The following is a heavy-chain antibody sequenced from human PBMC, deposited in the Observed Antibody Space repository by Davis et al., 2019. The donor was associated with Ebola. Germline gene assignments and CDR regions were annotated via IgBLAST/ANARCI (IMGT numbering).Heavy chain of an antibody. CDR3: ARGGEGLLGY. CDR2: ISSSGSTI. J-gene: IGHJ4*02. D-gene: IGHD1-26*01. V-gene: IGHV3-48*04. CDR1: GFTFSSYW. Sequence: ESLKLSRASSGFTFSSYWMSWVRQAPGKGLEWVSYISSSGSTIYYADSVKGRFTISRDNAKNSLYLQMNSLRAEDTAVYYCARGGEGLLGYWGQGTLVTVSS.